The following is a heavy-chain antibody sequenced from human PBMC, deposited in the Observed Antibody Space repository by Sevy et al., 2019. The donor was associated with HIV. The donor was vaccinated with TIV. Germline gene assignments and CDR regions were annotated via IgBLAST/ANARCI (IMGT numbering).Heavy chain of an antibody. CDR1: GYTFTNYY. CDR2: INPRGGST. D-gene: IGHD3-9*01. Sequence: ASVKVSCKASGYTFTNYYIHWLRQAPGQGLEWMGVINPRGGSTTYAQKFQGRVTMTRDTSTTTVYMALSSLRSEDTAFYYCARDKVIFPYYFDYWGQGTLVTVSS. J-gene: IGHJ4*02. V-gene: IGHV1-46*01. CDR3: ARDKVIFPYYFDY.